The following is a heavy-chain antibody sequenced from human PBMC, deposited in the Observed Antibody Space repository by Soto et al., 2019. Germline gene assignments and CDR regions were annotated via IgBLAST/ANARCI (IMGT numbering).Heavy chain of an antibody. J-gene: IGHJ4*02. V-gene: IGHV4-61*01. CDR3: ARGSSSWPYFFDY. Sequence: QVQLQESGPGLVKPSETLSLTCTVSGGSVSSGSYYWSWIRQPPGMGLEWIGYVYYSGSTNYNPSLQSRVTISVDTSKNQFSLKLTSVTAADTAVYYCARGSSSWPYFFDYWGQGTLVTVSS. D-gene: IGHD6-13*01. CDR1: GGSVSSGSYY. CDR2: VYYSGST.